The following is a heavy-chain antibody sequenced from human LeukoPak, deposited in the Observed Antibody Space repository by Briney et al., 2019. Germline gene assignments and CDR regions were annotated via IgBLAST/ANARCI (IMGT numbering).Heavy chain of an antibody. CDR1: GGTFGSYA. CDR2: IIPILGIA. D-gene: IGHD3-22*01. CDR3: ARAPTRNYYDTSGYHDY. J-gene: IGHJ4*02. V-gene: IGHV1-69*04. Sequence: SVKVSCKASGGTFGSYAISWVRQAPGQGLEWMGRIIPILGIANYAQKFQGRVTITADKSTSTAYMELSSLRSEDTAVYYCARAPTRNYYDTSGYHDYWGQGTLVTVSS.